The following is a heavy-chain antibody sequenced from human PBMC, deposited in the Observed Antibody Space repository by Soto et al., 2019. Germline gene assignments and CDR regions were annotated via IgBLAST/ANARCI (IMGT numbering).Heavy chain of an antibody. Sequence: QVQLVQSGAEVKKPGASVKVSCKASGYTFNNYGINWVRQAPGQGLEWMGWISAHSGDTNYAQKVQGRVTMTTDTTTSTAYMELRSLRSDDTAVYYCARGYDCWSGYFKVGNYHYDMDVWGQGTTVTVSS. CDR1: GYTFNNYG. J-gene: IGHJ6*02. V-gene: IGHV1-18*01. D-gene: IGHD3-3*01. CDR2: ISAHSGDT. CDR3: ARGYDCWSGYFKVGNYHYDMDV.